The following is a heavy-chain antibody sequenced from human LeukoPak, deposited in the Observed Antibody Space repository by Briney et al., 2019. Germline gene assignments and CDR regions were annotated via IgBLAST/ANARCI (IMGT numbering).Heavy chain of an antibody. CDR1: GFTVSSIH. D-gene: IGHD3-22*01. CDR3: ARASYDSSDYEYFQH. V-gene: IGHV3-53*01. CDR2: IYSGGST. J-gene: IGHJ1*01. Sequence: GGSLRLSCAASGFTVSSIHMSWVGQAPGKGLEWVSVIYSGGSTYYGDSVKGRFTISRDNSKNTLYLQMNSLRAEDTAVYYCARASYDSSDYEYFQHWGQGTLVTVSS.